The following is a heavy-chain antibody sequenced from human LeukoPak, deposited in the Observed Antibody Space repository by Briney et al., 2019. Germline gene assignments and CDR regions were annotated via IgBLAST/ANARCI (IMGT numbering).Heavy chain of an antibody. J-gene: IGHJ4*02. D-gene: IGHD1-26*01. CDR3: ARGASSGSYYHN. CDR1: GYTFTAFG. Sequence: GASVKVSCKASGYTFTAFGVSWVRQAPGQGLEWMGWINPYNDNTDYAQKFQVRVSMTTDTATSTVYMELRSLISDDTAVYYCARGASSGSYYHNWGQGTLVTVSS. CDR2: INPYNDNT. V-gene: IGHV1-18*01.